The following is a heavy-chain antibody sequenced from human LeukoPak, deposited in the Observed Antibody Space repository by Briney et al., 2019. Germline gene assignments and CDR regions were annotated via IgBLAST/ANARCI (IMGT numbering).Heavy chain of an antibody. CDR3: AREVPDWRLFLDYPRVYYYYMDV. CDR1: GGSISSSSYY. Sequence: SETLSLTCTVSGGSISSSSYYWGWIRQPPGKGLEWIGSIYYSGSTYYNPSLKSRVTISVDTSKNQFSLKLSSVTAADTAVYYCAREVPDWRLFLDYPRVYYYYMDVWGKGTTVTVSS. J-gene: IGHJ6*03. CDR2: IYYSGST. D-gene: IGHD2/OR15-2a*01. V-gene: IGHV4-39*07.